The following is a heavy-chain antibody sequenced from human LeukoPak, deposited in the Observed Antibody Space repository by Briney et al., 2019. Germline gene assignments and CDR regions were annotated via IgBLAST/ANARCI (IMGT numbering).Heavy chain of an antibody. CDR3: AANSADYNTLGSSYKV. CDR1: GGSFSGYY. Sequence: SETLSLTCAVYGGSFSGYYWSWIRQPPGKGLEWIGEINHSGSTNYNPSLKSRVTISVDTSKNHFSLRLSSVTAADTAVYYCAANSADYNTLGSSYKVWGQGTLVTVSS. D-gene: IGHD3-10*01. CDR2: INHSGST. J-gene: IGHJ4*02. V-gene: IGHV4-34*01.